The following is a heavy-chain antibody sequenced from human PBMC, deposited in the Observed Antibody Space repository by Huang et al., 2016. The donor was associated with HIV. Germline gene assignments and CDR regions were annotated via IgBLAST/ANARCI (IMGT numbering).Heavy chain of an antibody. V-gene: IGHV3-9*01. CDR1: GFAFSDYS. CDR2: ISFNRVHA. J-gene: IGHJ6*04. Sequence: MESGGGVVQPGKSMRLSCKASGFAFSDYSMYWVCQGEGEGMGGVVLISFNRVHAEYKDSVRGRFTGARENKKNWVFLDLANVKVDDTAMYYCAKGIIKKGLTFVDGYAPHTPYLYSGMDVWGKGTPVIVSS. D-gene: IGHD3-16*01. CDR3: AKGIIKKGLTFVDGYAPHTPYLYSGMDV.